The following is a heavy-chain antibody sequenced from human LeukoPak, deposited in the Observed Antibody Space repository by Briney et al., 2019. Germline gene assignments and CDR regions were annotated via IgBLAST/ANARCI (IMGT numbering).Heavy chain of an antibody. D-gene: IGHD3-22*01. CDR2: ISGSGGST. CDR1: GITLSNYG. Sequence: GGSLTLSCAVSGITLSNYGMSWVRQAPGKGLEWVAGISGSGGSTNYADSVKGRFTISRDNPKNTLFLRMNSLSAEDTAVYFCAKRGVVIRVILVGFHKEAYYFDSWGQGALVTVSS. V-gene: IGHV3-23*01. J-gene: IGHJ4*02. CDR3: AKRGVVIRVILVGFHKEAYYFDS.